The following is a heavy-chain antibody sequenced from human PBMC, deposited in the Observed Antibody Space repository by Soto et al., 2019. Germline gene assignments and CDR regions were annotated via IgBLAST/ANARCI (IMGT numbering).Heavy chain of an antibody. J-gene: IGHJ4*02. CDR1: GYTFPSSY. CDR2: INPSGGST. CDR3: ARLTAAENFDY. Sequence: ASVKVSCKASGYTFPSSYMHWVRQAPGQGLEWMGIINPSGGSTSYAQKFQGRVTMTRDTSTSTVYMELTSLGSEDTAVYYCARLTAAENFDYWGQGSLVTVSS. V-gene: IGHV1-46*01. D-gene: IGHD6-13*01.